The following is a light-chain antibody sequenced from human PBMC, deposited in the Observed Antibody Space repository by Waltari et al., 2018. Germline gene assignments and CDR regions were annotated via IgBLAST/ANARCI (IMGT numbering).Light chain of an antibody. V-gene: IGKV3-11*01. CDR2: DAS. J-gene: IGKJ1*01. CDR1: QSVSSQ. CDR3: QQCNNSPPT. Sequence: EIVLQQSPATLSLPPGEGATLSCRASQSVSSQLVWYQQKRGQAPRLLIYDASNRATGIPARFSGSGSGTDFTLTISSLEPEDFAVYYCQQCNNSPPTFGQGTKVEIK.